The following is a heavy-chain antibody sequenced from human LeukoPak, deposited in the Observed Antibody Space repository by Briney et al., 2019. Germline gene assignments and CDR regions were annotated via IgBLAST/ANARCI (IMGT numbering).Heavy chain of an antibody. Sequence: PGGSLRLSCAASGFTLSDYYMSWIRQAPGKGLEWVSYISSSSSYTNYADSVKGRFTISRDNAKNSLYLQMNSLRAEDTAVYYCARDLPDRRGSFDYWGQGTLVTVSS. D-gene: IGHD5-12*01. V-gene: IGHV3-11*06. CDR3: ARDLPDRRGSFDY. J-gene: IGHJ4*02. CDR1: GFTLSDYY. CDR2: ISSSSSYT.